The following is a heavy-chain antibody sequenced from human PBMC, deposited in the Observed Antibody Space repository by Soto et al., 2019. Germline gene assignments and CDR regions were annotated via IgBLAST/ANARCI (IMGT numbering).Heavy chain of an antibody. V-gene: IGHV1-3*04. J-gene: IGHJ4*02. CDR1: ACTLREYI. Sequence: CKTSACTLREYIMVGAVQAPGQRLEWMGWISTGNGNTKYSQKFQGRVTITRDTSATTAYMELSSLRSEDTAVEYCAKGSRMSTSAYLVKGTLVTVSS. CDR3: AKGSRMSTSAY. CDR2: ISTGNGNT.